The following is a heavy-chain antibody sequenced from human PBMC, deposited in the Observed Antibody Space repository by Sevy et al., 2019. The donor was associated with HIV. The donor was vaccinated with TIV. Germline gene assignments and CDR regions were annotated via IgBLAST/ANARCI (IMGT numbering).Heavy chain of an antibody. CDR1: GFTFSNAW. D-gene: IGHD3-22*01. J-gene: IGHJ4*02. Sequence: GGCLRLSCAASGFTFSNAWMSWVRQAPGKGLEWVGRIKRKTDGGTTDYAAPVKGRFTISRDDSKNTLYLQMNSLKTEDTAVYYCTTEPYDSSGYYQTVDYWGQGTLVTVSS. CDR2: IKRKTDGGTT. CDR3: TTEPYDSSGYYQTVDY. V-gene: IGHV3-15*01.